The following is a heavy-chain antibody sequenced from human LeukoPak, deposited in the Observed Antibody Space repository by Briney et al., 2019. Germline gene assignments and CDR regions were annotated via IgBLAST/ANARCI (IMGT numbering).Heavy chain of an antibody. J-gene: IGHJ4*02. Sequence: ASVKVSCKASVYTFTSYGISWVRQAPGQGVEWMGWISAYNGKTKNAQKLQGRVTMTTETSTSTAYMELSRRRSDDTAVYYCARASAPRPRPKKNIAVAGTWFIDYWGQGTLVTVSS. CDR1: VYTFTSYG. V-gene: IGHV1-18*01. CDR2: ISAYNGKT. D-gene: IGHD6-19*01. CDR3: ARASAPRPRPKKNIAVAGTWFIDY.